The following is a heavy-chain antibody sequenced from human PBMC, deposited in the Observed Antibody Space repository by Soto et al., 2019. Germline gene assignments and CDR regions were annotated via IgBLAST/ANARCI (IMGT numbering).Heavy chain of an antibody. CDR1: GGSISSGGYY. CDR3: ARGTGLYYYDSSGVSAKPAFDI. Sequence: SETLSLTCTVSGGSISSGGYYWSWIRQHPGKGLEWIGYIYYSGSTYYNPSLKSRVTISVDTSKNQFSLKLSSVTAADTAVYYCARGTGLYYYDSSGVSAKPAFDIWGQGTMVTVSS. D-gene: IGHD3-22*01. V-gene: IGHV4-31*03. J-gene: IGHJ3*02. CDR2: IYYSGST.